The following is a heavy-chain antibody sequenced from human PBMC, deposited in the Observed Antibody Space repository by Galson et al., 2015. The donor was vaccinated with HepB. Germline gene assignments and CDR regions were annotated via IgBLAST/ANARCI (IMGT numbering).Heavy chain of an antibody. CDR1: GYTFTSYT. Sequence: SVKVSCKASGYTFTSYTLHWVRQAPGQRLEWMGWINAGNGNTKYSQRFQGRVTITRDTSASTAYMELSSLRSEDTAVYYCAGDPYCSSTSCYDNWFDPWGQGTLATVSS. CDR2: INAGNGNT. CDR3: AGDPYCSSTSCYDNWFDP. D-gene: IGHD2-2*01. V-gene: IGHV1-3*01. J-gene: IGHJ5*02.